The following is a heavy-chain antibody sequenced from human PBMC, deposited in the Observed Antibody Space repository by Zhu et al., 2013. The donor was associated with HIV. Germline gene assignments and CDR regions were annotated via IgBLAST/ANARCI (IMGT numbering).Heavy chain of an antibody. J-gene: IGHJ6*02. CDR2: IVVGSGNT. CDR3: AAEGIAAPYYYYGMDV. CDR1: GFTFTSSA. Sequence: QMQLVQSGPEVKKPGTSVKVSCKASGFTFTSSAVQWVRQARGQRLEWIGWIVVGSGNTNYAQKFQERVTITRDMSTSTAYMELSSLRSEDTAVYYCAAEGIAAPYYYYGMDVWGQGTTVTVSS. D-gene: IGHD6-13*01. V-gene: IGHV1-58*01.